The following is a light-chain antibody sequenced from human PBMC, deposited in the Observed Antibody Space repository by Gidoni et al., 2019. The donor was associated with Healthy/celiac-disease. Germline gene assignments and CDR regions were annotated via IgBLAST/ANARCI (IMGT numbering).Light chain of an antibody. CDR1: QSVSSSY. CDR2: GAS. J-gene: IGKJ4*01. Sequence: EIVLTQSPGTLSLSPGERATLSCRASQSVSSSYLAWYQQKPGQAPRLLIYGASSGATGIPDRFSGSGSGTDFTLTISRLEPEDFAVYYCQQYGSPFGGGTKVEIK. V-gene: IGKV3-20*01. CDR3: QQYGSP.